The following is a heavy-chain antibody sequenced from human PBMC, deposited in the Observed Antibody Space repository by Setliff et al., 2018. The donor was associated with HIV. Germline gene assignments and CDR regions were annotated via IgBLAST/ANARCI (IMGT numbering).Heavy chain of an antibody. V-gene: IGHV1-69*06. D-gene: IGHD7-27*01. J-gene: IGHJ4*02. CDR2: IIPFFRTT. CDR1: GGTFSTYS. Sequence: GASVKVSCKAFGGTFSTYSMNWVRQAPGQGLEWMGGIIPFFRTTNYAQKFQGRVTVTADISTSTAYMELRSLRSDDTAVYYCARDKTGDLWYFDSWGQGTLVTVSS. CDR3: ARDKTGDLWYFDS.